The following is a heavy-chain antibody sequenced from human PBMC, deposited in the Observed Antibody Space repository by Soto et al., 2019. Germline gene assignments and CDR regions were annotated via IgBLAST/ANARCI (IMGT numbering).Heavy chain of an antibody. D-gene: IGHD3-10*01. V-gene: IGHV3-11*01. CDR3: ASDPYYYASDY. CDR1: GFSFSDHY. CDR2: ISGSGTTI. J-gene: IGHJ4*02. Sequence: PGGSLRLSCAASGFSFSDHYMTWIRQAPGKGLEWVSYISGSGTTIYYADSVRGRFTVSRDNAKNSVFLQLSSLRAEDTAVYYCASDPYYYASDYWGQGTLVTVSS.